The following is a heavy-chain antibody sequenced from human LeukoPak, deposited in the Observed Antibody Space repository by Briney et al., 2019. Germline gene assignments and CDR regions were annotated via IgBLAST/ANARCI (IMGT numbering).Heavy chain of an antibody. J-gene: IGHJ4*02. CDR1: GFTFSNYA. CDR3: ARVKSETYYLHY. CDR2: ITISGRTA. V-gene: IGHV3-23*01. Sequence: PGGSLRLSCLASGFTFSNYAMSWVRQAPGKGLEWVSGITISGRTAYYADSVKGRFTISRDNFKNTLYPQMNSLRAEDTAVYYCARVKSETYYLHYWGQGTLVTVSS.